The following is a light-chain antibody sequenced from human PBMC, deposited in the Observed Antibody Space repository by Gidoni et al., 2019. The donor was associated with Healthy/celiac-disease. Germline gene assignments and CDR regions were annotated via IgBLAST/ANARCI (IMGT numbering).Light chain of an antibody. Sequence: EIVLTQSPGTLSLSPGERATLSCRASQSVRSSYLAWYQQKPGQAPRLLIYGASTRATGIPDRFSGSGSGTDFTLTISRLEREDFAVYYCQQYGSSPRVDTFXXXTKLEIK. CDR1: QSVRSSY. J-gene: IGKJ2*01. CDR3: QQYGSSPRVDT. V-gene: IGKV3-20*01. CDR2: GAS.